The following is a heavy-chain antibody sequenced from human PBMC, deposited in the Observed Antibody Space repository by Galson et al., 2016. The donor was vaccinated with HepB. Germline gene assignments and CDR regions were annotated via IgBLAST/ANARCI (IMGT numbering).Heavy chain of an antibody. V-gene: IGHV3-7*03. J-gene: IGHJ4*02. Sequence: SLRLSCAASGFSIRKYWMQWVRLVPGKGLEWVASISDDGGKTYHVDSVKGRFTISRDTAKNSLYLQMNSLRAEETAVYFCARVITFYDLMDCWGQGAVVTVST. CDR3: ARVITFYDLMDC. D-gene: IGHD3-3*01. CDR2: ISDDGGKT. CDR1: GFSIRKYW.